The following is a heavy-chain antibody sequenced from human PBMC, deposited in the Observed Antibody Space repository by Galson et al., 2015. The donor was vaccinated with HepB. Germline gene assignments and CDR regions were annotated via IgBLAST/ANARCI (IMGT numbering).Heavy chain of an antibody. D-gene: IGHD1-26*01. Sequence: SETLSLTCTVSGGSISSSSYYWGWIRQPPGKGLEWIGGIYYSGSTYYNPSLKSRVTISVDTSKNQFSLKLSSVTAADTAVYYCATSVFWDSGSYYGKDYWGQGTLVTVSS. CDR2: IYYSGST. J-gene: IGHJ4*02. V-gene: IGHV4-39*01. CDR1: GGSISSSSYY. CDR3: ATSVFWDSGSYYGKDY.